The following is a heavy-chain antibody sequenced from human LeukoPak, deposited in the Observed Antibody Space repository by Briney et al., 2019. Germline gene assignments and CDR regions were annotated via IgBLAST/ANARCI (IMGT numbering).Heavy chain of an antibody. CDR3: ASDGELAPPDI. D-gene: IGHD1-26*01. V-gene: IGHV3-30*03. CDR2: ISYDGSNK. Sequence: PERSLRLSCAASGFTFSSYGVHWVRQAPGKGLEWVAVISYDGSNKYYADSVKGRFTISRDNSKNTLYLQMNSLRAEDTAVYYCASDGELAPPDIWGQGTMVTVSS. CDR1: GFTFSSYG. J-gene: IGHJ3*02.